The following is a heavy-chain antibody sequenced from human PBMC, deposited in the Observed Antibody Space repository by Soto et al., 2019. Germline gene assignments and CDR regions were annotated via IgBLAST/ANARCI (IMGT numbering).Heavy chain of an antibody. D-gene: IGHD2-2*01. V-gene: IGHV1-69*13. CDR2: IIPIFGTA. J-gene: IGHJ6*01. Sequence: SVKVSCKASGGTFSSYAISWVRQAPGQGLEWMGGIIPIFGTANYAQKFQGRVTITADESTSTAYMELSSLRSEDTAVYYCASLAAANVPGYYRMDGWGQGTTVTVSA. CDR3: ASLAAANVPGYYRMDG. CDR1: GGTFSSYA.